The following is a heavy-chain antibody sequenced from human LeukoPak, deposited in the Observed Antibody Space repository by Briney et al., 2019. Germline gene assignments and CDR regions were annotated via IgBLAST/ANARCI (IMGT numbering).Heavy chain of an antibody. J-gene: IGHJ5*02. D-gene: IGHD3-16*01. V-gene: IGHV3-49*03. Sequence: PGGSLRLSCTASGFTFGDYAMSWFRQAPGKGLEWVGFIRGKAYGGTTEYAASVKGRFTISRDDSKSIAYLQMNSLKTEDTAVYYCTRGNGGFDNWFDPWGQGTLVTVSS. CDR2: IRGKAYGGTT. CDR1: GFTFGDYA. CDR3: TRGNGGFDNWFDP.